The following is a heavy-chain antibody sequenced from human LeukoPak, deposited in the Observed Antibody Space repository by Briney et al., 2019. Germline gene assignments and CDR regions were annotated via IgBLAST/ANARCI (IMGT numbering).Heavy chain of an antibody. CDR2: IYTSGST. D-gene: IGHD1-1*01. CDR1: GGSISSGGYY. V-gene: IGHV4-61*02. Sequence: PSQTLSLTCTVSGGSISSGGYYWSWIRQPAGKGLEWIGRIYTSGSTNYNPSLKSRVTISVDTSKNQFSLKLSSVTAADTAVYYCAGEGLNDVSHFDYWGQGTLVTVSS. J-gene: IGHJ4*02. CDR3: AGEGLNDVSHFDY.